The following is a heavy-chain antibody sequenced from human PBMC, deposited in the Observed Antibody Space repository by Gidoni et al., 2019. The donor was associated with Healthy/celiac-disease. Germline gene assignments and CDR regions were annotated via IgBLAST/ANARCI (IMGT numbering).Heavy chain of an antibody. CDR1: GFTVSSNY. D-gene: IGHD5-18*01. CDR2: IYSGGST. J-gene: IGHJ4*02. CDR3: ARDWGEYSYGRPGDY. V-gene: IGHV3-53*01. Sequence: EVQLLESGGGLVQPGGSLRLSCAASGFTVSSNYMSWVRQAPGKGLEWVSVIYSGGSTYYADSVKGRFTISRDNSKNTLYLQMNSLRAEDTAVYYCARDWGEYSYGRPGDYWGQGTLVTVSS.